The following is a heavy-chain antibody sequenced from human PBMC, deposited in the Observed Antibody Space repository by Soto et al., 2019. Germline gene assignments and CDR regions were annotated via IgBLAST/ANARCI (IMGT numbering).Heavy chain of an antibody. CDR3: ARERVGGYSYNYGMDV. V-gene: IGHV4-59*01. Sequence: QVQLQESGPGLVKPSETLSLTCTVSGGSISSYYWSWIRQPPGKGLEWIGYIYYSGSTNYNPSLKSRVTISVDTSKNQFSLKLSSVTAADTAVYYCARERVGGYSYNYGMDVWGQGTTVTVSS. CDR1: GGSISSYY. CDR2: IYYSGST. D-gene: IGHD5-18*01. J-gene: IGHJ6*02.